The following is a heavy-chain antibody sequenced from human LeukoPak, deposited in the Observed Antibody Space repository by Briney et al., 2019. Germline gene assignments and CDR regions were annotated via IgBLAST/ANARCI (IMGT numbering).Heavy chain of an antibody. CDR1: GFTFSSYE. CDR2: ISSGGSTI. Sequence: GGSLRLSCAASGFTFSSYEMNWVRRAPGKGLEWVSYISSGGSTIFYADSVKGRFTISRDNAKNSLYLQMNSLRAEDTAVYSCARMISGGSYDAFDIWGQGTMVTVSS. V-gene: IGHV3-48*03. J-gene: IGHJ3*02. D-gene: IGHD6-19*01. CDR3: ARMISGGSYDAFDI.